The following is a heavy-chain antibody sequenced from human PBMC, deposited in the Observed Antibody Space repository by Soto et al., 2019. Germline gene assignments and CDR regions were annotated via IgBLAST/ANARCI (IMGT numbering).Heavy chain of an antibody. V-gene: IGHV1-3*01. CDR3: AREPLPLEYYDSSGYYYRDYFDY. D-gene: IGHD3-22*01. Sequence: QVQLVQSGAEVKKPGASVKVSCKASGYTFTSYAMHWVRQAPGQRLEWMGWINAGNGNTKYSQKFQGRVTITRDTSASTAYMELSSLRSEDTAVYYCAREPLPLEYYDSSGYYYRDYFDYWGQGTLVTVSS. CDR2: INAGNGNT. J-gene: IGHJ4*02. CDR1: GYTFTSYA.